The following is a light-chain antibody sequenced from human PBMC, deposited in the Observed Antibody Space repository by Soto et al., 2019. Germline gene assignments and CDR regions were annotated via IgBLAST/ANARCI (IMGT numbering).Light chain of an antibody. CDR2: GAS. Sequence: DIVLTQSPDTLSLSPGERATLSCRASQSVSSNYLAWYQQKPGQAPRLLIYGASTRATGIPDRFSGSGSGTDFTLTTSGLEPEDFAVYYCQQYGSSSYSFGQGTRLEIK. V-gene: IGKV3-20*01. J-gene: IGKJ2*01. CDR1: QSVSSNY. CDR3: QQYGSSSYS.